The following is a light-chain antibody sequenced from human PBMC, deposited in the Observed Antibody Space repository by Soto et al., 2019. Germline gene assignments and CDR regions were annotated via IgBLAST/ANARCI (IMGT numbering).Light chain of an antibody. CDR1: QSVSSSY. V-gene: IGKV3-20*01. CDR2: GAS. J-gene: IGKJ1*01. Sequence: EIVLTQSPGTLSLSPGERATLSCRASQSVSSSYLAWYQQKPGQAPMLLIYGASSRATAIPDRFSGSGSGTDFTLTISRLEAEDFAVYYCQQYGSAPRTVGQGTQVEIK. CDR3: QQYGSAPRT.